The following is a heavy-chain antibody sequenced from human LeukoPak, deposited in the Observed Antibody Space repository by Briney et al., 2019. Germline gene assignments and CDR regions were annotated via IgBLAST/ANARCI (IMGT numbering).Heavy chain of an antibody. J-gene: IGHJ3*02. V-gene: IGHV1-69*13. Sequence: SGKVSCKASGGTLRNFGISWVRQAPGQGLEWMGGTIPLFNTANYAHKFQGRVNIIADEATSTAYMELTGLRSEDTAVYYCAREDQFVIQRAFDIWGQGTVVTVSS. CDR1: GGTLRNFG. CDR2: TIPLFNTA. D-gene: IGHD2/OR15-2a*01. CDR3: AREDQFVIQRAFDI.